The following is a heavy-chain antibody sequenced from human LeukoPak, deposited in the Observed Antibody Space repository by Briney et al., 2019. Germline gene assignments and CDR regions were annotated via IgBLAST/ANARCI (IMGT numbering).Heavy chain of an antibody. CDR2: IYYSGST. J-gene: IGHJ6*02. CDR3: ARDSARIYDYVWGSPGGSNGMDV. D-gene: IGHD3-16*01. V-gene: IGHV4-59*01. CDR1: GGSISSYY. Sequence: SETLSLTCTVSGGSISSYYWSWIRQPPGKGLEWIGYIYYSGSTNYNPSLKSRVTISVDTSKNQFSLKLSSVTAADTAVYYCARDSARIYDYVWGSPGGSNGMDVWGQGTTVTVSS.